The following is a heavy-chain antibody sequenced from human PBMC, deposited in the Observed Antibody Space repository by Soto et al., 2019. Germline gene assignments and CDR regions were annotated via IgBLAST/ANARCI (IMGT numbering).Heavy chain of an antibody. Sequence: SETLSLTCTVAGGSISGYCWSWIRQPAGKGLEWIGRIYTSGSTNYNPSLKSRVTMSVDTSKNQFSLKLSSVTAADTAVYYCARDSPARFPTRDYYYYGMDVWGQGTTVTVSS. CDR2: IYTSGST. CDR1: GGSISGYC. CDR3: ARDSPARFPTRDYYYYGMDV. D-gene: IGHD2-21*01. V-gene: IGHV4-4*07. J-gene: IGHJ6*02.